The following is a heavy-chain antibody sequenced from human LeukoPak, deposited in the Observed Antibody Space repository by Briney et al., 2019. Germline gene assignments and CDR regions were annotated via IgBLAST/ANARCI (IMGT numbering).Heavy chain of an antibody. J-gene: IGHJ4*02. V-gene: IGHV4-4*02. CDR1: GGSISSSNW. Sequence: SGTLSLTCAVSGGSISSSNWWSWVRQPPGKGLEWIGEIYHSGSTNYNPSLKSRVTISVDKSKNQFSLKLSSVTAADTAVYYCARVNVMITFGGVIVRPFDYWGQGTLVTVSS. D-gene: IGHD3-16*02. CDR2: IYHSGST. CDR3: ARVNVMITFGGVIVRPFDY.